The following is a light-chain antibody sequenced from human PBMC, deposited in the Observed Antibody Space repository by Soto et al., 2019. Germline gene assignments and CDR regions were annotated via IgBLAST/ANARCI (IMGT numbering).Light chain of an antibody. CDR3: ASYTSTNTLYV. Sequence: QSALTQPASVSGSPGQSITISCTGTSSDVGDYNYVSWYQQHPGKAPKFMIYDVDNRPSGVSNRFSGSKSGNTASLTISGLQAEDEAEYYCASYTSTNTLYVFGSGTKLTVL. J-gene: IGLJ1*01. V-gene: IGLV2-14*01. CDR1: SSDVGDYNY. CDR2: DVD.